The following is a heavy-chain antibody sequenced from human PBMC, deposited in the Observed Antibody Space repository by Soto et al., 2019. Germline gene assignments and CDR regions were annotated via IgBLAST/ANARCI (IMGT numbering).Heavy chain of an antibody. D-gene: IGHD7-27*01. CDR1: GYIFSANY. CDR2: MNPHSGAT. J-gene: IGHJ5*02. V-gene: IGHV1-2*02. CDR3: VSAQALGFPNWFDP. Sequence: ASVKVSCKASGYIFSANYIHWVRQAPGQGLEWLGWMNPHSGATNYAQNFLGRVTMSAETSTITLYLDLTRLKSDDXAVYHCVSAQALGFPNWFDPLGRVTLVTVSS.